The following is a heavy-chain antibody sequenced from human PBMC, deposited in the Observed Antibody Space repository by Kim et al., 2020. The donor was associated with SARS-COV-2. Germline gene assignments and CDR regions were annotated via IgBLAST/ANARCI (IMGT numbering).Heavy chain of an antibody. Sequence: AQKFQGWVTLTRDTSISTVYMELSRLRSDDTAVYYCARDFATTLPYYFDYWGQGTLVTVSS. J-gene: IGHJ4*02. V-gene: IGHV1-2*04. D-gene: IGHD5-12*01. CDR3: ARDFATTLPYYFDY.